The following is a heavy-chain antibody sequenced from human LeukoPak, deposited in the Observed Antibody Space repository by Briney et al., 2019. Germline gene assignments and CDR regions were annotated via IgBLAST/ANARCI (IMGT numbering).Heavy chain of an antibody. CDR2: ISAYNGNT. Sequence: ASVKVSCKASGYTFTSYGISWVRQAPGQGLEWMGWISAYNGNTNYAQKLQGRVTMTTDTSTSTAYMELRSLRSDDTAVYYCAREPGAAAIKNYYYYMDVWGKGTTVTVSS. CDR1: GYTFTSYG. J-gene: IGHJ6*03. CDR3: AREPGAAAIKNYYYYMDV. D-gene: IGHD2-2*02. V-gene: IGHV1-18*01.